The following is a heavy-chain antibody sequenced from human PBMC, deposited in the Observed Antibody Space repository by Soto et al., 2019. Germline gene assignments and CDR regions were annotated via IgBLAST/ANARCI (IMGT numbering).Heavy chain of an antibody. J-gene: IGHJ4*02. CDR2: IYSTGTT. V-gene: IGHV4-59*01. Sequence: QVQLQESGPGLVKPSETLSLTCTVSGGSINTYAWSWLRQPPGRGLEWIGYIYSTGTTSYNPSLKSRVTLSIDTSKNQFSLSLNSVTAADTALYYCARGGWPKYIDFWGQGTRVTVSS. D-gene: IGHD6-19*01. CDR3: ARGGWPKYIDF. CDR1: GGSINTYA.